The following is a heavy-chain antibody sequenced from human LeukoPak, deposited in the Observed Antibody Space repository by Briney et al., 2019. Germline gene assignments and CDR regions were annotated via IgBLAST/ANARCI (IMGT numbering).Heavy chain of an antibody. CDR2: FDPEDGET. CDR3: ATGSPPFDSSGYHLWYFDL. V-gene: IGHV1-24*01. D-gene: IGHD3-22*01. CDR1: GYTLTELS. Sequence: ASVTVSFTVSGYTLTELSMHWVRQAPGKGLEWMGGFDPEDGETIYAQKFQGRVTMTEDTSTDTAYMELSSLRSEDTAVYYCATGSPPFDSSGYHLWYFDLWGRGTLVTVSS. J-gene: IGHJ2*01.